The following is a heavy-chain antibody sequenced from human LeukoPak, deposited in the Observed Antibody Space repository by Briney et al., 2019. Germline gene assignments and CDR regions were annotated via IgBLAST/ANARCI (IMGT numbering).Heavy chain of an antibody. J-gene: IGHJ4*02. CDR1: RPDFTIAW. Sequence: GGSLRLPCAVSRPDFTIAWMSWVRQAPGKGLEWVGRITTDGGTTDYAAPVKGRFTISRDDAENTLYLQMNSLKTEDTAVYYGTTGIGTIDYWGRGTLVTVSS. V-gene: IGHV3-15*01. D-gene: IGHD1-26*01. CDR2: ITTDGGTT. CDR3: TTGIGTIDY.